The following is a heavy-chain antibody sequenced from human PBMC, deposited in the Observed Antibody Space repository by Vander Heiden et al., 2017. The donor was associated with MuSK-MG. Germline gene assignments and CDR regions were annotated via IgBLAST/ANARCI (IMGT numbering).Heavy chain of an antibody. CDR2: ISSSGRTI. D-gene: IGHD2-2*02. J-gene: IGHJ4*02. Sequence: EVQLVESGGGLVQPGGSLRLSCAASGFTFSSYEMNWVRQAPGKGLEWVSYISSSGRTIDYADSVKGRFTISRENAKNSLYLQMNSLRAEDTAVDYCARDIHFDYWGQGTLVTVSS. V-gene: IGHV3-48*03. CDR3: ARDIHFDY. CDR1: GFTFSSYE.